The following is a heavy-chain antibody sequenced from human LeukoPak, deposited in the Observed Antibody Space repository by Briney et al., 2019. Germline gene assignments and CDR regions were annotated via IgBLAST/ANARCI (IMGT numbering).Heavy chain of an antibody. Sequence: ASVKVSCKASGYTFTGYYMHWVRQAPGQGLEWMGWINPNSGGTNYAQKFQGRVTMTRDTSISTAYMELSRLRSDDTAVYYCXRDGGEGYYYYYYMDVWGKGTTVTVSS. CDR2: INPNSGGT. CDR1: GYTFTGYY. J-gene: IGHJ6*03. CDR3: XRDGGEGYYYYYYMDV. V-gene: IGHV1-2*02.